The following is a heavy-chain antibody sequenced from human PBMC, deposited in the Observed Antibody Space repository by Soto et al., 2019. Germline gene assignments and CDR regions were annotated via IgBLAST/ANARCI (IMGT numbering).Heavy chain of an antibody. V-gene: IGHV3-23*01. CDR2: ISGSGGST. CDR1: GFTFSSYA. Sequence: GGSLRLSCAASGFTFSSYAMSWVRQAPGKGLEWVSAISGSGGSTYYADSVKGRFTISRDNSKNTLYLQMNSLRAEDTAVYYCAREGIDCSGGSCYSGYFDYWGQGTLVTVSS. CDR3: AREGIDCSGGSCYSGYFDY. J-gene: IGHJ4*02. D-gene: IGHD2-15*01.